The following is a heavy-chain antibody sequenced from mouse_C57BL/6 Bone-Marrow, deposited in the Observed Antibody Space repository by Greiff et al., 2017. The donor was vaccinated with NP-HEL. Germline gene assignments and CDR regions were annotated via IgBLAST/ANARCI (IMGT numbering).Heavy chain of an antibody. V-gene: IGHV2-5*01. CDR1: GFSLTSYG. CDR3: AKSYDYDYFDY. Sequence: VQGVESGPGLVQPSQSLSITCTVSGFSLTSYGVHWVRQSPGKGLEWLGVIWRGGSTDYNAAFMSRLSITKDNSKSQVFFKMNSLQADDTAIYSCAKSYDYDYFDYWGQGTTLTVSS. J-gene: IGHJ2*01. CDR2: IWRGGST. D-gene: IGHD2-4*01.